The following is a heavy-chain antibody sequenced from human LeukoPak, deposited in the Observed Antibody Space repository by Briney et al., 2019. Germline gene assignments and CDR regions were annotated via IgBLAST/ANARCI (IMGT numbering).Heavy chain of an antibody. CDR1: GFTFSSYA. D-gene: IGHD6-19*01. J-gene: IGHJ6*02. CDR2: ISGSGGST. V-gene: IGHV3-23*01. CDR3: AKDENSSGRGLYYYYYCGMDV. Sequence: GGSLRLSCAASGFTFSSYAMSWVRQAPGKGLEWVSAISGSGGSTYYADSVKGRFTISRDNSKNTLYLQMNSLRAEDTAVYYCAKDENSSGRGLYYYYYCGMDVWGQGTTVTVSS.